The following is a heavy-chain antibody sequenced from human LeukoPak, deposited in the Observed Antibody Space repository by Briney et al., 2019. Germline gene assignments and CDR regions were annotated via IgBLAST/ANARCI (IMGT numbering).Heavy chain of an antibody. CDR1: GFTLSTYW. J-gene: IGHJ4*02. V-gene: IGHV3-7*01. CDR3: TSWGAGGNS. Sequence: GGSLRLSCEASGFTLSTYWMNWVRQVPGKGLDWVANINPDGSGKRYVDSVKGRFTIARDNADNSLSLQMNSLRAEDTAVYYCTSWGAGGNSWGQGTLVTVSS. CDR2: INPDGSGK. D-gene: IGHD3-16*01.